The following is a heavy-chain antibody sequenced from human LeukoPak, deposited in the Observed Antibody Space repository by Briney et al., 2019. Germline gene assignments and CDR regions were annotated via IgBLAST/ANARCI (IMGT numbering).Heavy chain of an antibody. V-gene: IGHV3-30*18. J-gene: IGHJ4*02. CDR2: ISYDGSNK. CDR3: AKAEDIVVVPAAMGSGY. D-gene: IGHD2-2*01. Sequence: GRSLRLFCAASGFTFSSYGMHWVRQAPGKGLEWVAVISYDGSNKYYADSVKGRFTISRDNSKNTLYLQMNSLRAEDTAVYYCAKAEDIVVVPAAMGSGYWGQGTLVTVSS. CDR1: GFTFSSYG.